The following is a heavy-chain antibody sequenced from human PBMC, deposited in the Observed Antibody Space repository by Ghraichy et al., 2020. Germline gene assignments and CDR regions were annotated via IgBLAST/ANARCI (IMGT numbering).Heavy chain of an antibody. J-gene: IGHJ4*02. Sequence: ETLSLTCAASGFTFSSYAMSWVRQAPGKGLEWVSAISGSGGSTYYADSVKGRFTISRDNSKNTLYLQMNSLRAEDTAVYYCANLDSSGWYYFDYWGQGTLVTVSS. D-gene: IGHD6-19*01. CDR2: ISGSGGST. V-gene: IGHV3-23*01. CDR3: ANLDSSGWYYFDY. CDR1: GFTFSSYA.